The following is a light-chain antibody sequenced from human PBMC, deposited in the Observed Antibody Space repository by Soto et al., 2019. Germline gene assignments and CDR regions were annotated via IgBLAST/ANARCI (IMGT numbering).Light chain of an antibody. CDR2: SNN. CDR1: SSNIGTKA. J-gene: IGLJ1*01. V-gene: IGLV1-44*01. CDR3: GTWDDSLSGYV. Sequence: QSALTQPPSASGTPGQRVTISCSGSSSNIGTKAVNWYQQLPRTAPKLLIYSNNQRPSGVPDRFSGSKSGTSASLAIIGLQSEDEADYYCGTWDDSLSGYVFGPGTKLTVL.